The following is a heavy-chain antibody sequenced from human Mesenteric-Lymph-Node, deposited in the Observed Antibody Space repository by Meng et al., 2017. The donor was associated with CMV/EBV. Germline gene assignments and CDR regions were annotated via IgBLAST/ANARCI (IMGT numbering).Heavy chain of an antibody. CDR1: GDSVTNADYQ. CDR2: ITYSGYT. CDR3: ARVFLRANYYFDF. D-gene: IGHD2/OR15-2a*01. J-gene: IGHJ4*02. Sequence: YGDSVTNADYQWSWIRQRPGKGLEWLAYITYSGYTSSNPSLAGRATMSMDSSKNLLSLQLRSVTAADTAIYYCARVFLRANYYFDFWGQGTLVTVSS. V-gene: IGHV4-31*02.